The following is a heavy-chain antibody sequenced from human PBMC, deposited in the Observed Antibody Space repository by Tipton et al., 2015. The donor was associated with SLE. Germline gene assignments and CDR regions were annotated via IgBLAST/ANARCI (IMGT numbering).Heavy chain of an antibody. D-gene: IGHD5-12*01. CDR1: GYSFSSYW. J-gene: IGHJ3*02. Sequence: VQLVQSGAEVKKPGESLKISCKGSGYSFSSYWIAWVRQMPGKALEWMGIIYPGDSVTRYSPSFQGQVTISADESINTAYLQWSNLKASDSAMYYCARPTSDYDWDAFHIWGQGTMVTVSS. CDR2: IYPGDSVT. CDR3: ARPTSDYDWDAFHI. V-gene: IGHV5-51*03.